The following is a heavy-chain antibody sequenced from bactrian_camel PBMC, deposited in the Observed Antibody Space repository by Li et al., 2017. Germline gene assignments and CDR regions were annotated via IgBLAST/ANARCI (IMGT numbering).Heavy chain of an antibody. V-gene: IGHV3-3*01. D-gene: IGHD1*01. CDR2: SVGMST. J-gene: IGHJ4*01. Sequence: VQLVESGGGSVQAGGSLRLSCTASADTFANYCMGWFRQAPGKERAGVAASVGMSTYYADSVKGRFTISRAKNILYLQMNSLKAEDTAIYYCAADWVHCAVEGALGGYWGQGTQVTVS. CDR3: AADWVHCAVEGALGGY. CDR1: ADTFANYC.